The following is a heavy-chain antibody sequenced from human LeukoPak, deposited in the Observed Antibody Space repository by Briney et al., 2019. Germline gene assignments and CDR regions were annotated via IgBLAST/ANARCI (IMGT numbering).Heavy chain of an antibody. Sequence: PGGSLRLSCAASGFTFDDYAMHWVRQAPGKGLEWVSLISWDGGSTYYADSVMGRFTISRDNSKNSMYLQMHRLRAEATALYYCAKDLDSSSTPGGFDYWGQGTLVTVSS. D-gene: IGHD6-6*01. CDR3: AKDLDSSSTPGGFDY. CDR1: GFTFDDYA. J-gene: IGHJ4*02. CDR2: ISWDGGST. V-gene: IGHV3-43D*03.